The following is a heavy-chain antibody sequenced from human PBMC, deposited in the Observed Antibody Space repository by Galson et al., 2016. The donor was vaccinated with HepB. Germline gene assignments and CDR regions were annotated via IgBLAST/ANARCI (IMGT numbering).Heavy chain of an antibody. CDR1: GYSLSKLS. J-gene: IGHJ4*02. D-gene: IGHD3-22*01. CDR2: FDPEDGT. CDR3: ASDYYDNSGTYYSFDS. V-gene: IGHV1-24*01. Sequence: SVKVSCKVSGYSLSKLSIHWVRQAPEKGLEYMGAFDPEDGTVYAQKWQGRVTMTGDTSTDTAHMELNNLRSEDTAVYYCASDYYDNSGTYYSFDSWGQGTLVIGSS.